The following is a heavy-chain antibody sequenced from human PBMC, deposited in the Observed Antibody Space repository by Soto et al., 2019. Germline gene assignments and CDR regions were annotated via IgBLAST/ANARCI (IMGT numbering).Heavy chain of an antibody. CDR1: GGSISSSNW. D-gene: IGHD2-15*01. CDR2: IYHRGST. CDR3: ARLRVGYYYGMVV. V-gene: IGHV4-4*02. Sequence: QVQLQESGPGLVKPSGTLSLTCAVSGGSISSSNWWSWVRQPPGKGLEWIGEIYHRGSTNYNPSLKSRVTISEDKSKNQFSLKLSSVTAADTAVYYCARLRVGYYYGMVVWGQGTTVTVSS. J-gene: IGHJ6*02.